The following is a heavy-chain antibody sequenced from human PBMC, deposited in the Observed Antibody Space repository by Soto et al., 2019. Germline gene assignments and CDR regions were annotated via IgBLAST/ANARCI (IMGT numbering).Heavy chain of an antibody. J-gene: IGHJ6*02. CDR1: GYTFTSYD. D-gene: IGHD6-19*01. V-gene: IGHV1-8*01. CDR2: MNPNSGNT. Sequence: QVQLVQSGAEVKKPGASVKVSCKASGYTFTSYDINWVRQATGQGLEWMGWMNPNSGNTGYAQKFQGRVTMTRNTSISTAYMELSSLRSEDTAVYYCARYAYSSGLLPYGMDFCCQGTTVTVSS. CDR3: ARYAYSSGLLPYGMDF.